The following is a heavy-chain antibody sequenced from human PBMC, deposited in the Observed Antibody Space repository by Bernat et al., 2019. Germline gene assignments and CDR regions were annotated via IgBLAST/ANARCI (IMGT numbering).Heavy chain of an antibody. CDR3: ARGVFRVMGGSYYPEYFQH. CDR1: GYTFTGYY. CDR2: INPNSGGT. V-gene: IGHV1-2*04. Sequence: QVQLVQSGAEVKKPGASVKVSCKASGYTFTGYYMHWVRQAPGQGLEWMGWINPNSGGTNYAQKFKGWVTMTREKSISTAYMELSRLRSDDTAVYYCARGVFRVMGGSYYPEYFQHWGQGTLVTVSS. D-gene: IGHD1-26*01. J-gene: IGHJ1*01.